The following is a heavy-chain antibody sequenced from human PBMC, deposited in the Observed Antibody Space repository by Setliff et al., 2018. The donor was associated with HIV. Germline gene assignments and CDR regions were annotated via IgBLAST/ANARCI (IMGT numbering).Heavy chain of an antibody. D-gene: IGHD2-15*01. CDR2: IYIYDGSEK. CDR1: GVTFTTYA. CDR3: ARDVTVRLSVEYYFDY. Sequence: PGGSLRLSCSASGVTFTTYAMHWVRQAPGKGLEWVAVIYIYDGSEKYYADYVKGRFTISRDNSKNMLYLERNSLRAEDTAIYYCARDVTVRLSVEYYFDYGGQGTLVTVSS. J-gene: IGHJ4*02. V-gene: IGHV3-30*04.